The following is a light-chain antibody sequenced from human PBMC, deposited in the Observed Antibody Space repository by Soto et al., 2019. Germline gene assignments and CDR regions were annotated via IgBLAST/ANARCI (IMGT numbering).Light chain of an antibody. CDR1: QGIRND. V-gene: IGKV1-6*01. CDR2: AAS. J-gene: IGKJ3*01. Sequence: AIQMTQSPSSLSASVGDRVTITCRASQGIRNDLDWFQQKPGKAPKLLIYAASNLQSGVPARFSGSGSGTDFTLTISSLQPEDFATYYCLQKYFYPFPYGPGTKVDIK. CDR3: LQKYFYPFP.